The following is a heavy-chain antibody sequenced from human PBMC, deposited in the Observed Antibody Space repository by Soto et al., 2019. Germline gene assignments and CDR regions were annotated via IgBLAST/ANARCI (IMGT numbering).Heavy chain of an antibody. J-gene: IGHJ4*02. CDR1: GFTFSSHW. CDR3: AKDVR. Sequence: EVHLVESGGDLVQPGGSLRLSCAASGFTFSSHWMSWVRQAPGKGLEWVANIKGDGSEKYYVDSVKGRFTISRDNARNSLFLQMNSLRVEDTALYYSAKDVRWGQETLVTVSS. CDR2: IKGDGSEK. V-gene: IGHV3-7*04.